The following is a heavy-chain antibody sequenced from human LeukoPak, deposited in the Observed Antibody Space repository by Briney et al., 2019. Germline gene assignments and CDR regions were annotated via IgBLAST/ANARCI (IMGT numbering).Heavy chain of an antibody. Sequence: GGSLRLSCAASGFTFSRHWITWVRQAPGKGLEWVANIQEDGSYIYYEDSVRGRFTISRDNTKNSLFLQMNSLRADDTAVYFCARDSTWQLDYWGQGTLVTVSS. J-gene: IGHJ4*02. CDR3: ARDSTWQLDY. V-gene: IGHV3-7*03. D-gene: IGHD5-12*01. CDR2: IQEDGSYI. CDR1: GFTFSRHW.